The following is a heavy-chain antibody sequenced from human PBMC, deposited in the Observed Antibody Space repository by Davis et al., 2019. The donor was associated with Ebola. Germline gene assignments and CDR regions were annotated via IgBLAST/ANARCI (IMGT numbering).Heavy chain of an antibody. J-gene: IGHJ4*02. Sequence: SETLSLTCTVSGGSISSYYWSWIRQPPGKGLEWIGSIYYSGSTYYNPSLKSRVTISVDTSKNQFSLKLSSVTAADTAVYYCARRSGSFAFDYWGQGTLVTVSS. CDR2: IYYSGST. CDR1: GGSISSYY. V-gene: IGHV4-59*05. CDR3: ARRSGSFAFDY. D-gene: IGHD1-26*01.